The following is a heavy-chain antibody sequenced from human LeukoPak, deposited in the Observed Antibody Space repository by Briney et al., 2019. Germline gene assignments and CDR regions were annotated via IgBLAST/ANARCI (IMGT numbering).Heavy chain of an antibody. Sequence: HGGSLRLSCAASGFTFSSYWMSWVRQAPGKGLEWVANIKQDGSEKYYVDSVKGRFTISRDNAKNSLYLQMNSLRAEDTAVYYCARSVPSYYDFWSGYRGVHYFDYWGQGTLVTVSS. CDR1: GFTFSSYW. CDR3: ARSVPSYYDFWSGYRGVHYFDY. J-gene: IGHJ4*02. V-gene: IGHV3-7*03. CDR2: IKQDGSEK. D-gene: IGHD3-3*01.